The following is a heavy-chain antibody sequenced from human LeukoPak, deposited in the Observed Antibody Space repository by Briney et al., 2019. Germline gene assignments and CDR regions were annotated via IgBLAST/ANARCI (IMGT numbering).Heavy chain of an antibody. Sequence: PSETLSLTCSGSGGSIRSTTYDWGWIRQPPGTGLEWIGRIYYSGNTYYSPSLMRRVTISVDTSQNQFSLKLSSVTAADTAVYYCAIFPVGIAAAGTLYWGQGTLVTVSS. CDR1: GGSIRSTTYD. D-gene: IGHD6-13*01. CDR2: IYYSGNT. J-gene: IGHJ4*02. CDR3: AIFPVGIAAAGTLY. V-gene: IGHV4-39*07.